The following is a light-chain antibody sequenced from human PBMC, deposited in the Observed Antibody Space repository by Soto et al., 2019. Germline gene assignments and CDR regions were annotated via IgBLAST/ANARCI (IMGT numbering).Light chain of an antibody. CDR1: HDIKKY. V-gene: IGKV1-33*01. J-gene: IGKJ5*01. Sequence: DIPMTQSPSSLSASVGARVTITCQASHDIKKYLNWYQEKPGKAPKLLIYDASNLQTGVPSRFSGSGSGTHFTFTISSLQPEDIATYYCQRYDSLPPTFGQGTRLDIK. CDR3: QRYDSLPPT. CDR2: DAS.